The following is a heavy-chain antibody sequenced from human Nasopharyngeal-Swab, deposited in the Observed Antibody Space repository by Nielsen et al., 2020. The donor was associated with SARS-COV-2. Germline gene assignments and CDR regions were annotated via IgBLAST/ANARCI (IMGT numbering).Heavy chain of an antibody. CDR1: GGSISSYY. J-gene: IGHJ4*02. D-gene: IGHD1-26*01. CDR3: ARVLAYSGSYYFDY. V-gene: IGHV4-59*01. CDR2: IYYSGST. Sequence: GSLRLSCTVSGGSISSYYWSWIRQPPGKGLEWIRYIYYSGSTNYNPSLKSRVTISVDTSKNQFSLKLSSVTAADTAVYYCARVLAYSGSYYFDYWGQGTLVTVSS.